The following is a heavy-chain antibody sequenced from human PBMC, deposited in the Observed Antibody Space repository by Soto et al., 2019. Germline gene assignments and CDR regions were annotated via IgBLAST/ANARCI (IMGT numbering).Heavy chain of an antibody. D-gene: IGHD1-7*01. CDR1: GFTFSSYA. Sequence: EVLLAESGGGMVQPGGSLRLSCVASGFTFSSYAMHWVRQAPGKGLEYVSSISSNGGTTYYGNSVKGRFTISRDNSKNTLYLQLDSLRAEDMAVYYCVRRVSGNYDYWGQGTLVTVSS. CDR2: ISSNGGTT. CDR3: VRRVSGNYDY. V-gene: IGHV3-64*01. J-gene: IGHJ4*02.